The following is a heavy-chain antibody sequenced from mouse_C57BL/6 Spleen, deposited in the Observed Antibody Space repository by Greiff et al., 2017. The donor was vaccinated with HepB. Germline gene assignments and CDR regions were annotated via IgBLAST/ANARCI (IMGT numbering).Heavy chain of an antibody. D-gene: IGHD3-2*02. CDR3: ARETAQATYWFAY. Sequence: QVTLKESGAELVKPGASVKMSCKASGYTFTSYWITWVKQRPGQGLEWIGDIYPGSGSTNYNEKFKSKATLTVDTSSSTAYMQLSSLTSEDSAVYYCARETAQATYWFAYWGQGTLVTVSA. J-gene: IGHJ3*01. CDR2: IYPGSGST. CDR1: GYTFTSYW. V-gene: IGHV1-55*01.